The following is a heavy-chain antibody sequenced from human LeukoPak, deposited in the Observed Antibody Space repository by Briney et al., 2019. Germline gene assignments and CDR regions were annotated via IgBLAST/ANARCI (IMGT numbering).Heavy chain of an antibody. CDR3: ARAGSAFDI. Sequence: GRSLRLSCAASRFTFTDYGMHWVRQPPGKGLEWVALIWYDGSGKYYADSVKGRFTISRDNSKNTLYLQMNSLRAEDTAVYYCARAGSAFDIWGQGTMVTVSS. J-gene: IGHJ3*02. V-gene: IGHV3-33*01. D-gene: IGHD2-15*01. CDR2: IWYDGSGK. CDR1: RFTFTDYG.